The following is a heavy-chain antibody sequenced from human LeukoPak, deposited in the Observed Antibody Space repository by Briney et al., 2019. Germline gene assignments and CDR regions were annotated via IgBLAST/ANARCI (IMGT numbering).Heavy chain of an antibody. D-gene: IGHD6-13*01. CDR2: IYYSGST. J-gene: IGHJ4*02. V-gene: IGHV4-39*01. CDR1: GGSISSSSYY. Sequence: PSETLSLTCTVSGGSISSSSYYWGWIRQPPGKGLEWIGSIYYSGSTYYNPSLKSRVTISVDTSKNQFSLKLSSVTAADTAVYYCAGHDRAAADPFDYWGQGTLVTVSS. CDR3: AGHDRAAADPFDY.